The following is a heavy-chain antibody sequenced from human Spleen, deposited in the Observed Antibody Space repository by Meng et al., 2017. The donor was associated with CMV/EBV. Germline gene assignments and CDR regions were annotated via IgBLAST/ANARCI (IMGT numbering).Heavy chain of an antibody. CDR3: AREVPTKSHFDY. J-gene: IGHJ4*02. Sequence: GESLKISCAASGFTFSSYEMNWVRQAPGKGLEWVSYISSSGSPKYYADSVKGRFTISRDSAKNSLFLQMNSLRAEDTAVYYCAREVPTKSHFDYWGQGTLVTVSS. CDR1: GFTFSSYE. CDR2: ISSSGSPK. V-gene: IGHV3-48*03.